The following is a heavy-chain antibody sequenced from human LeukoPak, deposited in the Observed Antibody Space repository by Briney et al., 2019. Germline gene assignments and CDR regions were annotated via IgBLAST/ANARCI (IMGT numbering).Heavy chain of an antibody. Sequence: SQTLSLTCAISGDSVSSNSAAWNWTRQSPSRGLEWLGRTYYRSKYHNDYAVSVKSRITINPDTSKNQFSLQLNSVTPEDTAVYYRARNQWGAAAGSFDIWGQGTMVTVSS. V-gene: IGHV6-1*01. D-gene: IGHD6-13*01. CDR3: ARNQWGAAAGSFDI. CDR1: GDSVSSNSAA. CDR2: TYYRSKYHN. J-gene: IGHJ3*02.